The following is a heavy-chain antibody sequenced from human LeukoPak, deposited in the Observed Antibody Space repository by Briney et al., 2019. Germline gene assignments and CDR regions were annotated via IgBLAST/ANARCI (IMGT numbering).Heavy chain of an antibody. Sequence: PGRSLRLSCAASGFTFSSYGMHWVRQAPGKGLEWVAVIWYDGSNKYYADSVKGRFTISRDNSKNTLYLQMNSLRAEDTAVYYCARDGFKSSGYDWENYYYGMDVWGKGTTVTVSS. V-gene: IGHV3-33*01. CDR1: GFTFSSYG. CDR2: IWYDGSNK. CDR3: ARDGFKSSGYDWENYYYGMDV. D-gene: IGHD5-12*01. J-gene: IGHJ6*04.